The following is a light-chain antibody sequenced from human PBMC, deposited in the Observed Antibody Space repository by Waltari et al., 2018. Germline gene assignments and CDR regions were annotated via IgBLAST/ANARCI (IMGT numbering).Light chain of an antibody. CDR1: SSDVGSYNL. V-gene: IGLV2-23*02. J-gene: IGLJ1*01. CDR2: EVS. CDR3: CSYAGNSAFYV. Sequence: QSALTQPASVSGSPGQSITISCTGTSSDVGSYNLVSWYQQHPGKAPIIMIYEVSKRPSGVSNHFSGSKSDNTASLTISGLQAEDEADYYCCSYAGNSAFYVFGTGTKVTVL.